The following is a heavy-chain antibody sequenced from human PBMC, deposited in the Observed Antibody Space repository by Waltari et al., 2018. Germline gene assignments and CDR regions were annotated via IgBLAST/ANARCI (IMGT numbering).Heavy chain of an antibody. CDR1: GFTLSPDE. J-gene: IGHJ4*02. V-gene: IGHV3-48*03. CDR3: VREGNYYDEFDY. D-gene: IGHD3-22*01. CDR2: STSSGTTI. Sequence: EVQLVESGGGLVQPGGSRRLSCVAAGFTLSPDEMNWVRQAPGKGLEWISYSTSSGTTIYYTDSVKGRFAMSRDNAKNSLFLQMNSLRAEDTGVYYCVREGNYYDEFDYWGQGTRVTVSS.